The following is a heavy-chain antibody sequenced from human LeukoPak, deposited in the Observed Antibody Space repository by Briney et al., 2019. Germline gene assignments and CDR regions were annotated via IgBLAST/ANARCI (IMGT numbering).Heavy chain of an antibody. V-gene: IGHV4-61*02. J-gene: IGHJ4*02. D-gene: IGHD3-10*01. CDR3: ARDGSYYYGSGTYYLMYYFDY. CDR1: GGSISSGSYY. CDR2: IYTSGST. Sequence: SETLSLTCTVSGGSISSGSYYWSWIRQPAGKGLEWIGRIYTSGSTNYNPSLKSRVTISVDTSKNQFSLKLSSVTAADTAVYYCARDGSYYYGSGTYYLMYYFDYWGQGALVTVSS.